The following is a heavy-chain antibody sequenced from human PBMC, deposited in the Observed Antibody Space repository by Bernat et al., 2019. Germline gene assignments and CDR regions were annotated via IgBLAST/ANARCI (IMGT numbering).Heavy chain of an antibody. Sequence: EVQLVESGGGLVKPGGSLRLSCAASGFTFSNAWMSWVRQAPGKGLEWVGRIKSKTDGGTTDYAAPVKGRFTISRDDSKNTLYLQMNSMKTEDTAVYYCTTDITVVPSYYYYYYYMDVWGKGTTVTVSS. CDR1: GFTFSNAW. J-gene: IGHJ6*03. CDR3: TTDITVVPSYYYYYYYMDV. CDR2: IKSKTDGGTT. D-gene: IGHD3-16*01. V-gene: IGHV3-15*01.